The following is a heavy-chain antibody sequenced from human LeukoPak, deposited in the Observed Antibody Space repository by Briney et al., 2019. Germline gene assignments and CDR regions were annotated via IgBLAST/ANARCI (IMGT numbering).Heavy chain of an antibody. CDR2: ISYDGSNK. Sequence: GGSLRLSCAASGFTFSTYGMHWVRQAPGKGLEWVAVISYDGSNKYFADSVKGRFTISRDNSKNTLNLQMNSLRAEGTAVYYCAKVRGNLRANYYDYWGQGTLVTVSS. V-gene: IGHV3-30*18. J-gene: IGHJ4*02. D-gene: IGHD1-14*01. CDR3: AKVRGNLRANYYDY. CDR1: GFTFSTYG.